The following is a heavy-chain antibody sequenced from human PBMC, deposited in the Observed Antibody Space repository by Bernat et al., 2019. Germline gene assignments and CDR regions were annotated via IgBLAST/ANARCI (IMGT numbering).Heavy chain of an antibody. CDR3: ARDAKMWPK. Sequence: EVQLVESGGGLVQPGGSLRRSCAASGFTFSSYWMSWVRQAPGKGLEWVANIKHDGSENSYVDSVKGRFTISRDDAKNSLYLQMNSLRAEDTAVYDGARDAKMWPKWGQGTLFTGSS. J-gene: IGHJ4*02. CDR2: IKHDGSEN. V-gene: IGHV3-7*03. CDR1: GFTFSSYW. D-gene: IGHD2-21*01.